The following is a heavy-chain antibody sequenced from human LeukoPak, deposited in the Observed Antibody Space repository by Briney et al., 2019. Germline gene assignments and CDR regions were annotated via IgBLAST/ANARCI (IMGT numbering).Heavy chain of an antibody. J-gene: IGHJ6*02. V-gene: IGHV3-30-3*01. D-gene: IGHD2-2*01. Sequence: GRSLRLSCAASGFTFSSYAMHWDRQAPGKGLEWVAVISYDGSNKYYADSVKGRFTISRDNSKNTLYLQMNSLRAEDTAVYYCASRAGSSTSRGSYYYYGMDVWGQGTTVTVSS. CDR3: ASRAGSSTSRGSYYYYGMDV. CDR2: ISYDGSNK. CDR1: GFTFSSYA.